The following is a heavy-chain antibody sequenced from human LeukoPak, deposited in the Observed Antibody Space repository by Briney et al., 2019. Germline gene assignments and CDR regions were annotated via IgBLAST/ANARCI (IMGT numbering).Heavy chain of an antibody. V-gene: IGHV3-30*02. CDR3: GKHDSSSDY. J-gene: IGHJ4*02. CDR2: IRSDGSDK. Sequence: GGSLRLSCAASGVTLNNYGIHWVRQSPGKGLEWVAFIRSDGSDKSYGGSVMGRFTISRDNSKNTLYLQMNTLRAEDTAVYYCGKHDSSSDYWGQGTLVTVSS. CDR1: GVTLNNYG. D-gene: IGHD3-22*01.